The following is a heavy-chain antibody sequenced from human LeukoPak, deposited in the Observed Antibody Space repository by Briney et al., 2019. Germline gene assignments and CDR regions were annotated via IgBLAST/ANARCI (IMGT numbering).Heavy chain of an antibody. D-gene: IGHD6-19*01. CDR2: ISYDGSNK. CDR3: ARGGVAGTDSAFDI. CDR1: GFTFRNYG. Sequence: GGSLRLSCAASGFTFRNYGMHWVRQAPGKGLERVAVISYDGSNKYYADSVKGRFTISRDNSKNTLYLQMNSLRAEDTAVYYCARGGVAGTDSAFDIWGQGTMVTVSS. J-gene: IGHJ3*02. V-gene: IGHV3-33*05.